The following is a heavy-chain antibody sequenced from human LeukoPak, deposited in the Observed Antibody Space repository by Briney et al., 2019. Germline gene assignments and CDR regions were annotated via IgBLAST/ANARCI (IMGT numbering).Heavy chain of an antibody. V-gene: IGHV1-18*01. CDR2: ISSYNGNT. CDR3: ARGRSFGELTDFDY. J-gene: IGHJ4*02. CDR1: GYTFTSYA. Sequence: ASVKVSCKASGYTFTSYAMHWVRQAPGQRLEWMGWISSYNGNTHYAQNLQDRVTMTTDKFTSTAYMELRSLRSDDTAVYYCARGRSFGELTDFDYWGQGTLVTVSS. D-gene: IGHD3-10*01.